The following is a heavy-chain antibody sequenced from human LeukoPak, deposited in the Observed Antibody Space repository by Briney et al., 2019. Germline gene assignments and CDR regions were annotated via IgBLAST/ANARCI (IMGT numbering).Heavy chain of an antibody. J-gene: IGHJ4*02. CDR1: GGSITSYY. CDR2: IYYSGST. CDR3: ARVGSGTSHDY. V-gene: IGHV4-59*01. Sequence: SETLSLTCTVSGGSITSYYWSWIRQPPGKGQEWIGCIYYSGSTNYKPSLKSRVTILVDTSKNQFSLKLTSVTAADTAVYYCARVGSGTSHDYWGQGTLVTVSS. D-gene: IGHD3-10*01.